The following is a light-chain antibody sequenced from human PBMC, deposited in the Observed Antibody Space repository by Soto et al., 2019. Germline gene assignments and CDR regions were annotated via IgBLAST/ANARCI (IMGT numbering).Light chain of an antibody. CDR1: YSDIGGYNY. V-gene: IGLV2-14*03. Sequence: QSALTQPASVSGSPGQSITISCTGAYSDIGGYNYVSWYQQHPGKAPKLMIYDVTNRPSGVSYRFSRSKSGNTASLTISGLQAEDEADYYCSSYTSRSTLGVFGGGTKVTVL. CDR2: DVT. J-gene: IGLJ2*01. CDR3: SSYTSRSTLGV.